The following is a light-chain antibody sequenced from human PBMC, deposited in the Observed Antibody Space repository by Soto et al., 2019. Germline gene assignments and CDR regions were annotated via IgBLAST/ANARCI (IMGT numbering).Light chain of an antibody. CDR2: DAS. Sequence: EIVLTQSPATLSLSPGERATLSCRASQSVITSLAWYQQKPGQAPRLLVYDASTRATTIPARFSGSGSGTEFTLSISSLQSEDFAVYYCQQYNSWPRTFGQGTRLEIK. CDR3: QQYNSWPRT. V-gene: IGKV3-15*01. CDR1: QSVITS. J-gene: IGKJ5*01.